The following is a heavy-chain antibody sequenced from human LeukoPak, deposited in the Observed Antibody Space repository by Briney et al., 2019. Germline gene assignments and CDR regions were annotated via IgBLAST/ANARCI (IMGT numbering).Heavy chain of an antibody. J-gene: IGHJ6*03. CDR2: IIPIFGTA. V-gene: IGHV1-69*13. D-gene: IGHD6-13*01. CDR3: ARVASLSSSWYRGNYYYYMDV. CDR1: GYTFTSYY. Sequence: GASVKVSCKASGYTFTSYYMHWVRQAPGQGLEWMGGIIPIFGTANYAQKFQGRVTITADESTSTAYMELSSLRSEDTAVYYCARVASLSSSWYRGNYYYYMDVWGKGTTVTISS.